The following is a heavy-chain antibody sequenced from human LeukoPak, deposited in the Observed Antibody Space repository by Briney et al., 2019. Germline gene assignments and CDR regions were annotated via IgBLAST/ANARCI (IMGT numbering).Heavy chain of an antibody. Sequence: PSETLSLTCAVYGGSFSGYYWSWIRQPPGKGLEWIGEINHSGSTNYNPSLKSRVTISVDTSKNQFSLKLSSVTAADTAVYYCARVSIAVAGTCFDYWGQGTLVTVSS. D-gene: IGHD6-19*01. J-gene: IGHJ4*02. CDR1: GGSFSGYY. CDR2: INHSGST. CDR3: ARVSIAVAGTCFDY. V-gene: IGHV4-34*01.